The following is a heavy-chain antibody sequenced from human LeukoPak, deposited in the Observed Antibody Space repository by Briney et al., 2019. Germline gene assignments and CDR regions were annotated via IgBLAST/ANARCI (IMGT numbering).Heavy chain of an antibody. CDR3: ARSRFYFDS. CDR1: RFTFRSYW. Sequence: GGSLRLSCAASRFTFRSYWMNWVRQSPGKGLAWVACIKQDGSEKYFLDSVKGRFTISRDNAKNSLFLQMNSLRVEDTAVYYCARSRFYFDSWGQGTLVTVSS. CDR2: IKQDGSEK. V-gene: IGHV3-7*01. J-gene: IGHJ4*02.